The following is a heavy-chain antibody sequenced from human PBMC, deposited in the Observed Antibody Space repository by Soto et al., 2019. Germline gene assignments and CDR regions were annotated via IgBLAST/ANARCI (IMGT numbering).Heavy chain of an antibody. CDR2: IYYSGST. CDR1: GGSISSSSYY. J-gene: IGHJ4*02. Sequence: QLQLQESGPGLVKPSETLSLTCTVSGGSISSSSYYWGWIRQPPGKGLEWIGSIYYSGSTYYNPSLKSRVTISVDTSKNQFSLKLSSVTAADTAVYYCATYGDSGDDWYYFDYWGQGTLVTVSS. CDR3: ATYGDSGDDWYYFDY. D-gene: IGHD5-12*01. V-gene: IGHV4-39*01.